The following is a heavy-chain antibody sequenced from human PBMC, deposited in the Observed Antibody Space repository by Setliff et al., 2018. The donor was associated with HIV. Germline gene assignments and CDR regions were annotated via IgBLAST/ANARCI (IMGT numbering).Heavy chain of an antibody. CDR2: ISSDSTV. Sequence: GGSLRLSCAASAFTFHSYSMSWVRQAPGKGLEWVSSISSDSTVYYTDSVKGRFTIYRDNAKNSLFLQMNSLRAEDTAFYYCARLSPPDDYGDLGGIDYWGQGTLVTVSS. CDR3: ARLSPPDDYGDLGGIDY. D-gene: IGHD4-17*01. V-gene: IGHV3-21*03. J-gene: IGHJ4*02. CDR1: AFTFHSYS.